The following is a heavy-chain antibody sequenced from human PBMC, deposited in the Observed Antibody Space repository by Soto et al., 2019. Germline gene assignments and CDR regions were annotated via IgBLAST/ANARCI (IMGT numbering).Heavy chain of an antibody. J-gene: IGHJ4*02. V-gene: IGHV4-61*01. CDR1: GGSVNNKTYY. D-gene: IGHD3-9*01. CDR2: VYYSGTT. CDR3: ARTTAVPNTLRSRYFFDF. Sequence: PSETLSLTCSVSGGSVNNKTYYWSWIRQPPGKRLEWIGYVYYSGTTNYNPFLKSRVTISIDMSKNQFSLRLSSVTAADTALYYCARTTAVPNTLRSRYFFDFWGQGTLVTVSS.